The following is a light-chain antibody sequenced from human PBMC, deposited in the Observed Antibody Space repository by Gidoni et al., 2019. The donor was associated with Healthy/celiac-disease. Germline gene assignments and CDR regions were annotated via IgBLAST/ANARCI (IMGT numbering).Light chain of an antibody. V-gene: IGLV3-21*04. CDR1: NIGSKS. J-gene: IGLJ2*01. CDR3: QVWDSSSDRGV. Sequence: SYVLAQPRSVSVSPGKTARITCGGNNIGSKSVHWYQQKPGQAPVLVIYDDSDRPSGIPERFSGSNSGNTATLTISRVEAGDEADYYCQVWDSSSDRGVFGGGTKLTVL. CDR2: DDS.